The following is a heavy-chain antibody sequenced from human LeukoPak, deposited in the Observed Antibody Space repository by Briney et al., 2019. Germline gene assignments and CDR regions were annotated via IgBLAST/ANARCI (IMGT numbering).Heavy chain of an antibody. Sequence: ETLSLTCTVSGGSISSGGYYWSWVRQAPGKGLEWVACVSSNVNKMYYAESVRGRFTVSRDNAGNSLSLQMDSLRAEDTAVYYCTRELLSLHQGLDSWGQGTLVTVSS. CDR2: VSSNVNKM. V-gene: IGHV3-21*06. CDR1: GGSISSGGYY. J-gene: IGHJ5*01. CDR3: TRELLSLHQGLDS. D-gene: IGHD2/OR15-2a*01.